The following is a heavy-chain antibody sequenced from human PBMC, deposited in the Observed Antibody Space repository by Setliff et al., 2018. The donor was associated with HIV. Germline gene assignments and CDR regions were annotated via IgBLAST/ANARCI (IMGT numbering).Heavy chain of an antibody. Sequence: ASVKVSCKASGYTFTNNVIHWVRQAPGQRLEWMGWIHAGSGDTQYSQKFQGRVTITRDTSASTVYMEVRSLRSDDTAVYYCARTDYGGNSGGNYFDYWGQGSLVTVSS. D-gene: IGHD4-17*01. CDR2: IHAGSGDT. V-gene: IGHV1-3*01. J-gene: IGHJ4*02. CDR1: GYTFTNNV. CDR3: ARTDYGGNSGGNYFDY.